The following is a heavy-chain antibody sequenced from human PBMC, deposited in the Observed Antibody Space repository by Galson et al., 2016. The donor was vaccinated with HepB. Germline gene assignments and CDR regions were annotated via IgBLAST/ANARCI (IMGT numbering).Heavy chain of an antibody. CDR1: GFTFSSYA. Sequence: SLRLSCAASGFTFSSYAMSWVRQAPGKGLEWVSSIGGTGSSTHYADSVKGRFTISRDNSKNTLYLQMNSLSVEDTAVYYCARDPRVFPPGRLPVRALNWYFDLWGRGTLVTVSS. CDR2: IGGTGSST. D-gene: IGHD6-13*01. V-gene: IGHV3-23*01. J-gene: IGHJ2*01. CDR3: ARDPRVFPPGRLPVRALNWYFDL.